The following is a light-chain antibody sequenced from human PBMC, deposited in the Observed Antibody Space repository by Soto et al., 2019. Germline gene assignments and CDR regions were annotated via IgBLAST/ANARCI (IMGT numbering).Light chain of an antibody. CDR3: QVWDTASDHYV. J-gene: IGLJ1*01. CDR1: NVASRR. Sequence: SYELTQPPSVSVAPGKTARVTCGGINVASRRVHWFQQKPGQAPVLVVYDDRDRPSGIPERFSGANSGNTATLTISRVEAGDEADYFCQVWDTASDHYVFGTGTKVTVL. CDR2: DDR. V-gene: IGLV3-21*03.